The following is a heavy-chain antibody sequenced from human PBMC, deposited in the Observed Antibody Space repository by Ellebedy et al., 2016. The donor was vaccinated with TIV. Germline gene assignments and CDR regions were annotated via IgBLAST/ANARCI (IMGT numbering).Heavy chain of an antibody. D-gene: IGHD2-21*02. J-gene: IGHJ4*02. CDR3: ARDSRGRTFFGDLDH. V-gene: IGHV3-30*03. CDR1: GFTLSSHG. Sequence: GESLKISXAASGFTLSSHGMHWVRQAPGKGLEWVALISNDGDQQYYVDSVKGRFIISRDNSKNTLDLQMNSLRPEDTAVYYCARDSRGRTFFGDLDHWGQGTLVTVSS. CDR2: ISNDGDQQ.